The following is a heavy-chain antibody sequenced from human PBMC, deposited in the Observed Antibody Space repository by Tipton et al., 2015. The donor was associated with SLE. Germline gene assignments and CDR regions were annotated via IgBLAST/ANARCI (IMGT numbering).Heavy chain of an antibody. Sequence: QLVQSGAEVKRPGESLKISCKASGYNFDSYWIGWVRQTPGRGLEVMAIIYPGDSDTRYSPSLQGQVTISADRSINTAYLQWTSLKASDTAMYYCARTTLNQGVVGYYGLDAWGQGTTVTVSS. D-gene: IGHD3-3*01. V-gene: IGHV5-51*03. J-gene: IGHJ6*02. CDR3: ARTTLNQGVVGYYGLDA. CDR1: GYNFDSYW. CDR2: IYPGDSDT.